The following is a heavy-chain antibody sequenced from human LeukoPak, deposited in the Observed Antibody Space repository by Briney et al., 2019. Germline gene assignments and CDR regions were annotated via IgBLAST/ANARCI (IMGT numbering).Heavy chain of an antibody. J-gene: IGHJ4*02. CDR1: GDTLSSIS. V-gene: IGHV3-21*01. D-gene: IGHD3-22*01. CDR2: ISVRSNYI. CDR3: ARLRRNSDSRSYYYYYHY. Sequence: GGSLRLSCVASGDTLSSISINWGRQAPGKGLEWVSSISVRSNYIYYADSVRGRFSISRDGARNSLYLQMDSLRGDDTAVYYCARLRRNSDSRSYYYYYHYWVQGTLVTVSS.